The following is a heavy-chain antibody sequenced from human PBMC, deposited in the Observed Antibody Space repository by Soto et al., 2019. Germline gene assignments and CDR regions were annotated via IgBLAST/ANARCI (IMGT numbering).Heavy chain of an antibody. CDR3: ARRAYCGGDCRMDV. CDR2: ISTNGDTA. V-gene: IGHV3-23*01. CDR1: GFTFSNYG. Sequence: PGGSLRLSCAASGFTFSNYGMNWVRQAPGKGLEWVSGISTNGDTANYADSVKGRFTISRDNSKNALYMQMNGLRPEDTAVYYCARRAYCGGDCRMDVWGQGTTVTVSS. J-gene: IGHJ6*02. D-gene: IGHD2-21*02.